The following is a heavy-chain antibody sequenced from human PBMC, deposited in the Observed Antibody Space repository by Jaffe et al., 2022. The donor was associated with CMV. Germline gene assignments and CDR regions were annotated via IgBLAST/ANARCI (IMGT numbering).Heavy chain of an antibody. Sequence: EVQLVESGGGLVQPGRSLRLSCAASGFRFNDYAMHWVRQAPGKGLEWVSGISWNSGFIAYADSVKGRFTISRDNAKNSLYLQMNSLRAEDTALYYCAKNKYSWGGGDYYYYGMDVWGQGTTVTVSS. CDR1: GFRFNDYA. D-gene: IGHD3-16*01. V-gene: IGHV3-9*01. CDR3: AKNKYSWGGGDYYYYGMDV. J-gene: IGHJ6*02. CDR2: ISWNSGFI.